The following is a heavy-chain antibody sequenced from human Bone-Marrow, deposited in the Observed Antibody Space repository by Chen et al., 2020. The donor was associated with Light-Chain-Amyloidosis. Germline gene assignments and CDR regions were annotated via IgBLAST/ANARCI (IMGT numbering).Heavy chain of an antibody. CDR2: ISYDGSNK. CDR3: AKDGVLLSDGYGIDV. CDR1: GFTFSSYG. D-gene: IGHD2-21*02. V-gene: IGHV3-30*18. J-gene: IGHJ6*02. Sequence: QVQLVESGGGVVQPGRSLRLSCAASGFTFSSYGMHWVRQAPGKGLEWVAVISYDGSNKYYADAVKGRFTISRDNSKNTLYLQMNSLRAEDTAVYYCAKDGVLLSDGYGIDVWGQGTTVTVSS.